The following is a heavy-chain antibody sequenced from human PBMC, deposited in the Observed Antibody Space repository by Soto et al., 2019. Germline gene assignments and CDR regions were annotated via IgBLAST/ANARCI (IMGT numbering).Heavy chain of an antibody. J-gene: IGHJ5*02. Sequence: SETLSLTCLVSGDSISSNYYWSWIRQPPGRGLEWIGHIFYSGSTNYNPALKSRVTISVDTSKSQFSLKLSSVTAADTAVYYCAKDSGYNYGYFRWFDPWGQGTLVTVSS. CDR1: GDSISSNYY. CDR3: AKDSGYNYGYFRWFDP. D-gene: IGHD5-18*01. CDR2: IFYSGST. V-gene: IGHV4-59*01.